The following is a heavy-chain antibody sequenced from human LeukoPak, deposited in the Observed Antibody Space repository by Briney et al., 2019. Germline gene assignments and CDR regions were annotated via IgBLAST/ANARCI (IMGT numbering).Heavy chain of an antibody. CDR3: ARDSGTTGEVKFDP. CDR1: GGSISSSDYY. D-gene: IGHD3-10*01. V-gene: IGHV4-39*07. CDR2: INHSGGS. Sequence: PSETLSLTCTVSGGSISSSDYYWGWIRQPPGKGLEWIGEINHSGGSNYNPSIKSRVTISVDTSKKQFSLKMSSVTAADTAVYYCARDSGTTGEVKFDPWGQGTLVTVSS. J-gene: IGHJ5*02.